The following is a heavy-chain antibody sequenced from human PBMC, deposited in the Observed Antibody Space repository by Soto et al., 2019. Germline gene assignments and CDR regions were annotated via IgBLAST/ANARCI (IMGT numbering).Heavy chain of an antibody. V-gene: IGHV3-30*18. J-gene: IGHJ3*02. Sequence: ESGGGVVQPGRSLRLSCAASGFTFSSYGMHWVRQAPGKGLEWVAVISYDGSNKYYADSVKGRFTISRDNSKNTLYLQMNSLRAEDTAVYYCAKLTLEDAFDIWGQGTMVTVSS. D-gene: IGHD1-1*01. CDR3: AKLTLEDAFDI. CDR1: GFTFSSYG. CDR2: ISYDGSNK.